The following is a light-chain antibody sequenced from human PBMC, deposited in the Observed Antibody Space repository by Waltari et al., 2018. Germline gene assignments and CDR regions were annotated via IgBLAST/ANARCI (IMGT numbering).Light chain of an antibody. J-gene: IGLJ1*01. Sequence: SYELTQPPSVSMSPGQTASITCSGDRLGDKYACWYQQKPGQSPVMVIYQDTKRPSGIPERFSGSNFGNTATLTISGTQAMDEADYYCQAWDSRAALYVFGTGTKVTVL. V-gene: IGLV3-1*01. CDR1: RLGDKY. CDR2: QDT. CDR3: QAWDSRAALYV.